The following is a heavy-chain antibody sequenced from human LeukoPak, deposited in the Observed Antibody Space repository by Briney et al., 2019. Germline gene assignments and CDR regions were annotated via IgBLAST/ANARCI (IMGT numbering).Heavy chain of an antibody. CDR3: ARGGAAAGTRYYFDY. CDR2: IYYSGST. Sequence: SETLSLTCTVSGGSISSYYWSWIRQPPGKGLEWIGYIYYSGSTNYNPSLKSRVTISVDTSTNQFSLKLSSVTAADTAVYYCARGGAAAGTRYYFDYWGQGTLVTVSS. CDR1: GGSISSYY. D-gene: IGHD6-13*01. V-gene: IGHV4-59*01. J-gene: IGHJ4*02.